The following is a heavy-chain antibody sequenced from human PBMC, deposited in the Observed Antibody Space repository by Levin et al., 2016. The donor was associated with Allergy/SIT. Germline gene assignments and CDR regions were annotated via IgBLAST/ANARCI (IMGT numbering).Heavy chain of an antibody. CDR2: IYSGGST. Sequence: WIRQPPGKGLELVSVIYSGGSTYYADSVKGRFTISRDNSKNTLYLQMNSLRAEDTAVYYCARDYYDSSGYYAYWGQGTLVTVSS. V-gene: IGHV3-66*01. D-gene: IGHD3-22*01. J-gene: IGHJ4*02. CDR3: ARDYYDSSGYYAY.